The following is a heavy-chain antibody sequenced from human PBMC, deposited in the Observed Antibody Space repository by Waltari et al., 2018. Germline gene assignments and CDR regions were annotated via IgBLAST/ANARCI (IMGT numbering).Heavy chain of an antibody. D-gene: IGHD1-26*01. J-gene: IGHJ3*02. CDR1: GYTFTSYA. V-gene: IGHV1-3*01. CDR2: INAGNGNK. Sequence: QVQLVQSGAEVKKPGASVKVSCKASGYTFTSYATDWVRQAPGQRLEWMGWINAGNGNKKYSQKFQGRVTITRDTSASTAYMELSSLRSEDTAVYYCLVLPSIVGATGRGFDAFDIWGQGTMVTVSS. CDR3: LVLPSIVGATGRGFDAFDI.